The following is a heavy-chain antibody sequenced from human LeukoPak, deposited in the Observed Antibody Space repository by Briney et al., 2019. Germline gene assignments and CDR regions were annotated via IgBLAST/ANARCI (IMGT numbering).Heavy chain of an antibody. CDR1: GGSISSYY. D-gene: IGHD6-13*01. CDR3: TRERSQAAGNYYYYMDV. Sequence: SETLSLTCTVSGGSISSYYWSWIRQPAGKGLEWIGRIYTSGSTNYNPSLKSRVTMSVDTSKNQFSLKLSSVTAADTAVYYCTRERSQAAGNYYYYMDVWGKGTTVTVSS. J-gene: IGHJ6*03. V-gene: IGHV4-4*07. CDR2: IYTSGST.